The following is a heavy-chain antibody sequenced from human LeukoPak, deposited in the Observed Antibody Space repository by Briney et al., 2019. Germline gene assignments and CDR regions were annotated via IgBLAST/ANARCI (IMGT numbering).Heavy chain of an antibody. Sequence: SQTLSLTCSVSGGSMNSGDDCWSWVRQPPGKGLEWIGEINHSGSTNYNPSLKSRVTISVDTSKNQFSLKLSSVTAADTAVYYCARGLTWYCSGGSCYGGHFDYWGQGTLVTVSS. CDR3: ARGLTWYCSGGSCYGGHFDY. CDR1: GGSMNSGDDC. J-gene: IGHJ4*02. D-gene: IGHD2-15*01. CDR2: INHSGST. V-gene: IGHV4-30-4*01.